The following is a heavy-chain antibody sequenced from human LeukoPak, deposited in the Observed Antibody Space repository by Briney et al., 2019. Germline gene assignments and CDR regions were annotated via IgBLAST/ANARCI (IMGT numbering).Heavy chain of an antibody. Sequence: PSETLSLTCTVSGGSVSSGTYYWSWIRQPPGEGLEWIGYIYYSGSTNYNPSLKSRVTISVDTSKNQFSRKLSSVTAADTAVYYCARLRYFDWLEDYWGQGTLVTVSS. CDR2: IYYSGST. CDR1: GGSVSSGTYY. J-gene: IGHJ4*02. V-gene: IGHV4-61*01. D-gene: IGHD3-9*01. CDR3: ARLRYFDWLEDY.